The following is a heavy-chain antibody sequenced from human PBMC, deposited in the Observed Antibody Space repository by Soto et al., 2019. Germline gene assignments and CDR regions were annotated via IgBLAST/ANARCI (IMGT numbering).Heavy chain of an antibody. V-gene: IGHV3-30*18. CDR1: GFTFSNYG. CDR2: VSYNGRKE. J-gene: IGHJ4*02. Sequence: QVQLVESGGGVVQPGRSVRLSCVASGFTFSNYGMHWVRQAPGKGLEWVAIVSYNGRKEYYADSVKGRFSISRDNSKNTLYIQMNTLRDEDTAVYYCAKDSLRGEVPAALNFDYCGRGTLVTVSS. D-gene: IGHD2-2*01. CDR3: AKDSLRGEVPAALNFDY.